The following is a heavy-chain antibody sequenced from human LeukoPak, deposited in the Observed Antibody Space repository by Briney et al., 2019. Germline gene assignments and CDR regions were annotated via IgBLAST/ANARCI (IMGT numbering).Heavy chain of an antibody. D-gene: IGHD3-10*01. Sequence: SVKVSCKASGGTFSSYAISWVRQAPGQGLEWMGRIIPILGIANYAQKFQGRVTITADKSTSTAYMELSSLRSEDTAMYYCARLPNSGADLTWFDPWGQGTLVTVSS. V-gene: IGHV1-69*04. CDR2: IIPILGIA. CDR1: GGTFSSYA. CDR3: ARLPNSGADLTWFDP. J-gene: IGHJ5*02.